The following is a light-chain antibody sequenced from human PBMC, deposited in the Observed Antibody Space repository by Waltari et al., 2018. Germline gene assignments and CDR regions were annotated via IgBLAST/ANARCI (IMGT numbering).Light chain of an antibody. CDR1: QSIGKY. Sequence: EIVLTQSPATLSLSPGERATLSCRASQSIGKYLIWYQQKPGQAPRLLIYASSIRATCIPDSFGGSGSGTEFSLTISSLEPEDFAVYYCQKNEALPATFGQGTKVEIK. J-gene: IGKJ1*01. V-gene: IGKV3-20*01. CDR2: ASS. CDR3: QKNEALPAT.